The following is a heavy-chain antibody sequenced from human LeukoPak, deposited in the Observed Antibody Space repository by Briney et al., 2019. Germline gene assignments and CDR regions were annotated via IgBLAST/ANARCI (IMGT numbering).Heavy chain of an antibody. J-gene: IGHJ4*02. D-gene: IGHD3-22*01. V-gene: IGHV3-21*01. Sequence: GGSLRLSCAASGFTFSTYSMNWVRQAPGKGLEWVSSISSNSNYIYYADSMRGRFTISRDNAKNSLFLRMNSLRAEDTAVYYCARDSSDFDYWGQGTLVTVSS. CDR1: GFTFSTYS. CDR2: ISSNSNYI. CDR3: ARDSSDFDY.